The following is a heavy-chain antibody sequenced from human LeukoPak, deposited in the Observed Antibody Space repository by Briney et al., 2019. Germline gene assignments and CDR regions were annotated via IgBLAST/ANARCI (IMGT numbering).Heavy chain of an antibody. Sequence: GGSLRLSCAASGFTFSSYSMNWVRQAPGKGLEGVSYISSSSSTIYYADSVKGRFTISRDNAKNSLYLQMNSLRAEDTAVYYCARGRYCSSTSCRNWFDPWGQGTLVTVSS. J-gene: IGHJ5*02. V-gene: IGHV3-48*01. D-gene: IGHD2-2*01. CDR2: ISSSSSTI. CDR1: GFTFSSYS. CDR3: ARGRYCSSTSCRNWFDP.